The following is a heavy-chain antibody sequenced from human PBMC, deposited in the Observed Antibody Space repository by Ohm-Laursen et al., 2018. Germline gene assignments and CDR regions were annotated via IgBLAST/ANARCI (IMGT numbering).Heavy chain of an antibody. CDR1: GFTFSSYG. J-gene: IGHJ4*02. V-gene: IGHV3-66*01. Sequence: SLRLSCAAPGFTFSSYGMSWVRQAPGKGLEWVSVIYSVDSTYYADSVKGRFIISRDNSKNTLYLQMNSLIAEDTAVYYCARAYDYGDYVDYWGQGTLVTVSS. CDR2: IYSVDST. CDR3: ARAYDYGDYVDY. D-gene: IGHD4-17*01.